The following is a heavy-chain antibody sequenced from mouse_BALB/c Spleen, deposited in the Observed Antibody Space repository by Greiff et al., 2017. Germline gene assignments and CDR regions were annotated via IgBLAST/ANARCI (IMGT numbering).Heavy chain of an antibody. V-gene: IGHV1-63*02. CDR1: GYTFTNYW. CDR2: IYPGGGYT. CDR3: ARDRAVVAPDY. D-gene: IGHD1-1*01. J-gene: IGHJ4*01. Sequence: VKLQESGAELVRPGTSVKISCKASGYTFTNYWLGWVKQRPGHGLEWIGDIYPGGGYTNYNEKFKGKATLTADTSSSTAYMQLSSLTSEDSAVYFCARDRAVVAPDYWGQGTSVTVSS.